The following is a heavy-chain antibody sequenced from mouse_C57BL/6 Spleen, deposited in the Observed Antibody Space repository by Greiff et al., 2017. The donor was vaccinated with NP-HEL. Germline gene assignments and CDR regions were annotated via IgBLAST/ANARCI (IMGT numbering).Heavy chain of an antibody. D-gene: IGHD2-5*01. CDR1: GYAFTNYL. V-gene: IGHV1-54*01. Sequence: VQLQQSGAELVRPGTSVKVSCKASGYAFTNYLIEWVKQRPGQGLEWIGVINPGSGGTNYNEKFKGKATLTADKSSSTAYMQLSSLTSEDSAVYFCARGSNYASWFAYWGQGTLVTVSA. CDR2: INPGSGGT. CDR3: ARGSNYASWFAY. J-gene: IGHJ3*01.